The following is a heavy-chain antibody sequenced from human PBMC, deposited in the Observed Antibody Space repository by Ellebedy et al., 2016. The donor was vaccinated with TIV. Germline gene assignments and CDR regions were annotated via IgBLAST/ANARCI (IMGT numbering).Heavy chain of an antibody. V-gene: IGHV3-23*01. D-gene: IGHD3-10*01. CDR2: ISGSGGST. CDR3: ANSPMVRGVSNWFDP. Sequence: GESLKISCAVSRFTFSRYWMHWVRQAPGKGLEWVSVISGSGGSTNYADSVKGRFTISRDNSKSTLYLQMDSLRAEDTAVYYCANSPMVRGVSNWFDPWGQGTLVTVSS. J-gene: IGHJ5*02. CDR1: RFTFSRYW.